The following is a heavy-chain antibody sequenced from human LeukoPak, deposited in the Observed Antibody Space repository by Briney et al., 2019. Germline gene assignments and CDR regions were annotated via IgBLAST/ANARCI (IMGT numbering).Heavy chain of an antibody. CDR2: IYYIGTT. Sequence: PSETLSLTCTVSRGSISPYYRSSIRQSPGKGLEWIGYIYYIGTTNYNPSLQSRVTMSVDTSTNQFTLNLASVTAADTAVYYCAIGSFESCSAGSCLLGNYWGQGILVAVSS. D-gene: IGHD2-15*01. V-gene: IGHV4-59*01. CDR1: RGSISPYY. CDR3: AIGSFESCSAGSCLLGNY. J-gene: IGHJ4*02.